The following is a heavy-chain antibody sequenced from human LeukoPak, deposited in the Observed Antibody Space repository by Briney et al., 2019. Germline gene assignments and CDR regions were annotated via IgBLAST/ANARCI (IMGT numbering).Heavy chain of an antibody. D-gene: IGHD2-15*01. CDR1: GFTFSSYT. CDR2: ISSSSSYI. V-gene: IGHV3-21*01. Sequence: HGGSLRLSCAASGFTFSSYTMNWVRQAPGKGLEWVSSISSSSSYIYYADSVKGRLTISRGNAKNPLYLQMNSLRAEDTAVYYCARDPTPRYCTGGSCYTHYGIDVWGQGTTVTVSS. CDR3: ARDPTPRYCTGGSCYTHYGIDV. J-gene: IGHJ6*02.